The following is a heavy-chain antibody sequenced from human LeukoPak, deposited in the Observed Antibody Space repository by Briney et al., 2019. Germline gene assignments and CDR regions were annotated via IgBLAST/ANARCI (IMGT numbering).Heavy chain of an antibody. J-gene: IGHJ4*02. CDR1: GFTFSSYG. Sequence: PGGSLRLSCAASGFTFSSYGMHWVRRAPGKGLEWVAVIWYDGSNKYYADSVKGRFTISRDNSKNTLYLQMNSLRAEDTAVYYCARGRYYFDYWGQGTLVTVSS. V-gene: IGHV3-33*01. CDR2: IWYDGSNK. CDR3: ARGRYYFDY.